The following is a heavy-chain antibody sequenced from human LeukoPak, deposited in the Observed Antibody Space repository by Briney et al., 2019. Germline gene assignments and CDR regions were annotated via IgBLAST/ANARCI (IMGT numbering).Heavy chain of an antibody. Sequence: GSLRLSCAASGFTFSSYGMHWVRQAPGKGLEWVAFIRYDGSNKYYADSVKGRFTISRDNSKNTLYLQMNSLRAEDTAVYYCAKDRQTTVTPYWFDPWGQGTLVTVSS. D-gene: IGHD4-11*01. J-gene: IGHJ5*02. CDR2: IRYDGSNK. V-gene: IGHV3-30*02. CDR1: GFTFSSYG. CDR3: AKDRQTTVTPYWFDP.